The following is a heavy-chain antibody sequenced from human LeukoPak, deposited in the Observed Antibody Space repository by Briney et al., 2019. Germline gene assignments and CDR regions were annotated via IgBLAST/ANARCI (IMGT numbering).Heavy chain of an antibody. Sequence: GGSLRLSYAPSGFTFSSYAMSWVRQAPGKGLEWVAVISGGGSGTYYADSVRGRFTISRDNSKNTVYLQMNSLRAEDTAIHYCAKAVGSSGYFSRDAFDIWGQGTMVTVSS. V-gene: IGHV3-23*01. J-gene: IGHJ3*02. CDR1: GFTFSSYA. CDR2: ISGGGSGT. D-gene: IGHD3-22*01. CDR3: AKAVGSSGYFSRDAFDI.